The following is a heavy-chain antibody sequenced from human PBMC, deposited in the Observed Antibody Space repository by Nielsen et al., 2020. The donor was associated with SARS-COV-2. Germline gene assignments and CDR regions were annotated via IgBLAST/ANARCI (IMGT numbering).Heavy chain of an antibody. Sequence: SETLSLTCTVSGGSISSGGYYWSWIRQHPGKGLEWIGYIYYSGSTSYNPSLKSRVTISVDTSKNQFSLKLSSVTAADTAVYYCARARITMIVVVKAFDIWGQGTMVTVSS. J-gene: IGHJ3*02. V-gene: IGHV4-31*03. CDR1: GGSISSGGYY. CDR3: ARARITMIVVVKAFDI. D-gene: IGHD3-22*01. CDR2: IYYSGST.